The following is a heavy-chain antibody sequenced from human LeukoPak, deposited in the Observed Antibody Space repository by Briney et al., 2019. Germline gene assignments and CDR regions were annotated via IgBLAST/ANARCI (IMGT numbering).Heavy chain of an antibody. CDR2: INKDGSEK. J-gene: IGHJ4*02. CDR3: ARDPVQDFDF. Sequence: GGSLRLSCAASGFTFTNYWMIWVRQAPGKGREWVANINKDGSEKQYVDSVKGRFTISRDNPKNSVYLQMSSLRVEDSAVYYCARDPVQDFDFWGQGIMVTVSS. CDR1: GFTFTNYW. V-gene: IGHV3-7*01.